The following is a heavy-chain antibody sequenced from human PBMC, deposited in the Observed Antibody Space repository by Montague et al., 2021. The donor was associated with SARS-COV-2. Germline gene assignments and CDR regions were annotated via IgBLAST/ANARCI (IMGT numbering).Heavy chain of an antibody. Sequence: SETLSLTCNVSGGSISSSTYYWGWIRQPPGKGLEWIGNLYNGGTTYYSPSLKSRVTISVDTSKNHFSLNMASVTAADTAVYYCARTSKLREASSGNYYYHAMDVRGQGTTVTVSS. V-gene: IGHV4-39*02. D-gene: IGHD3-16*01. CDR3: ARTSKLREASSGNYYYHAMDV. CDR2: LYNGGTT. CDR1: GGSISSSTYY. J-gene: IGHJ6*02.